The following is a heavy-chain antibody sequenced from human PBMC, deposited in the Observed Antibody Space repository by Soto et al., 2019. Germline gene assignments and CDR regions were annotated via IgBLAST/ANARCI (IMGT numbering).Heavy chain of an antibody. CDR1: GFSLSTSGVG. V-gene: IGHV2-5*02. D-gene: IGHD4-17*01. Sequence: QITLKESGPTLVKPTQTLTLTCTFSGFSLSTSGVGVGWIRQPPGKALEWLALIYWDDDKRYSPSLKSRLTIPKDTSNNQVVLTMTNMDPVDTATYYCAHRREHYGGNKWFDPWGQGTLVTVSS. J-gene: IGHJ5*02. CDR3: AHRREHYGGNKWFDP. CDR2: IYWDDDK.